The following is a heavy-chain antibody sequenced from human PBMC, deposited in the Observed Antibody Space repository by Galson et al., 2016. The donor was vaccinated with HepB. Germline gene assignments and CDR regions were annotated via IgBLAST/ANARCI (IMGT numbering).Heavy chain of an antibody. CDR3: ATVVATIGENWFDP. CDR1: GGTFNNYA. J-gene: IGHJ5*02. D-gene: IGHD5-12*01. Sequence: SVKVSCKASGGTFNNYAINWVRQAPGQGLEWMGGIMAVFGSSNYAQKFQGRVTITADESTSTGYMEISSLRFEDTAVYYCATVVATIGENWFDPWGQGTAVTVSS. V-gene: IGHV1-69*13. CDR2: IMAVFGSS.